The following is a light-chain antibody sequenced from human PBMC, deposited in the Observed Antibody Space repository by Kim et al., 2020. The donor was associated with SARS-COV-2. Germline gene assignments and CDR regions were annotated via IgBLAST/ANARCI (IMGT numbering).Light chain of an antibody. Sequence: PGKTARITCGGNNIGSKSVYWYQQKPGQAPVLVIYYDSDRPSGIPERFSGSNSGNTATLTISRVEAGDEADYYCQVWDSSSDHWVFGGGTQLTVL. V-gene: IGLV3-21*04. CDR1: NIGSKS. CDR3: QVWDSSSDHWV. CDR2: YDS. J-gene: IGLJ3*02.